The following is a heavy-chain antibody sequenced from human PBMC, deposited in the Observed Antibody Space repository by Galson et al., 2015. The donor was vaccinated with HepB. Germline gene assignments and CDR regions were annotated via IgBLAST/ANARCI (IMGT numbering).Heavy chain of an antibody. D-gene: IGHD5-18*01. CDR1: GFTVSSNY. Sequence: SLRLSCAASGFTVSSNYMSWVRQAPGKGLEWVSVIYSGGSTYYADSVKGRFTISRDNSKNTLYLQMNSLRAEDTAVYYCAREGRGYSYGLYYYGMDVWGQGTTVTVSS. J-gene: IGHJ6*02. CDR3: AREGRGYSYGLYYYGMDV. V-gene: IGHV3-53*01. CDR2: IYSGGST.